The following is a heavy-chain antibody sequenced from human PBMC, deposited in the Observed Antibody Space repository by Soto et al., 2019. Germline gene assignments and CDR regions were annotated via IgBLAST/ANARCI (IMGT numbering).Heavy chain of an antibody. Sequence: QVPLVQSGAEVKKPGASVKVSCKASGYTFTSYDINWVRQATGQGLEWMGWMNPNSGNTGYAQKFQGRVTMTRNTSISTAYMELSSLRSEDTAVYYCARGGLRFGELLASNWFDPWGQGTLVTVSS. J-gene: IGHJ5*02. CDR2: MNPNSGNT. V-gene: IGHV1-8*01. CDR1: GYTFTSYD. D-gene: IGHD3-10*01. CDR3: ARGGLRFGELLASNWFDP.